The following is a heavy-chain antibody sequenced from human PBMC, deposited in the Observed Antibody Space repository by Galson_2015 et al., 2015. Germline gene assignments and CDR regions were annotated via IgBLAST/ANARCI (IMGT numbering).Heavy chain of an antibody. CDR2: TSGSGGST. D-gene: IGHD5-18*01. Sequence: SLRLSCAASGFTFSSYAMSWVRQAPGKGLEWVSATSGSGGSTYYADSVKGRFTISRDNSKNTLYLQMNSLRAEDTAVYYCAKQGTGYSYPYWGQGTLVTVSS. CDR3: AKQGTGYSYPY. J-gene: IGHJ4*02. CDR1: GFTFSSYA. V-gene: IGHV3-23*01.